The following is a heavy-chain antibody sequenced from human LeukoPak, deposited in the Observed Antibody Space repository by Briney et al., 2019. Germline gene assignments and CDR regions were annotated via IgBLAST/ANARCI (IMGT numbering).Heavy chain of an antibody. CDR3: AKGNVIVVVDYI. Sequence: GRSLRLSCAASGFTFSSYGMHWVRQAPGKGLEWVAVISYDGGNKHYVDSVKGRSTISRDNSKNTLYLQMNSLRAEDTAIYYCAKGNVIVVVDYIGGQGTLVTVSS. CDR2: ISYDGGNK. J-gene: IGHJ4*02. CDR1: GFTFSSYG. V-gene: IGHV3-30*18. D-gene: IGHD3-22*01.